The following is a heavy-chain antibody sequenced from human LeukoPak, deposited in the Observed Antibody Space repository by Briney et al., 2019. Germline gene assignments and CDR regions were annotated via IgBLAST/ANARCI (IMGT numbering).Heavy chain of an antibody. CDR1: GFTVSVYE. J-gene: IGHJ6*02. D-gene: IGHD2-15*01. Sequence: GGSLRRSCAASGFTVSVYEMSWVRQAPGKGLEWVSYISSSGSTIYYADSVKGRFTISRDNAKNSLYLQMNSMSPEDTDPYDCARLSASRRLYYYIMDVWGQGTTVTVSS. V-gene: IGHV3-48*03. CDR2: ISSSGSTI. CDR3: ARLSASRRLYYYIMDV.